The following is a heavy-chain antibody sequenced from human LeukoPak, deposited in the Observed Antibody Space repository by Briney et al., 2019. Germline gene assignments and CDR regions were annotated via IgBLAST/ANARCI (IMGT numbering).Heavy chain of an antibody. D-gene: IGHD1-26*01. Sequence: GRSLRLSCAASGFTFSSYGMHWVRQAPGKGLEWVAVISYDGSNKYYADSVKGRFTISRDNSKNTLYLQMNSLRAEDTAVYYCARELPGYYMDVWGKGTTVTVSS. J-gene: IGHJ6*03. CDR3: ARELPGYYMDV. CDR1: GFTFSSYG. CDR2: ISYDGSNK. V-gene: IGHV3-30*03.